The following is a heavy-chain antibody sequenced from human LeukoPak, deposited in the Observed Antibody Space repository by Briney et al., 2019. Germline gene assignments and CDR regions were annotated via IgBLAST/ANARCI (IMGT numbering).Heavy chain of an antibody. CDR2: IIPIFGTA. CDR3: ARDCSSTSCYGGYYYYYYGMDV. D-gene: IGHD2-2*01. CDR1: GGTFSSYA. Sequence: SVKVSCKASGGTFSSYAISWARQAPGQGLEWMGGIIPIFGTANYAQKFQGRVTITADESTSTAYMELSSLRSEDTAVYYCARDCSSTSCYGGYYYYYYGMDVWGQGTTVTVCS. V-gene: IGHV1-69*13. J-gene: IGHJ6*02.